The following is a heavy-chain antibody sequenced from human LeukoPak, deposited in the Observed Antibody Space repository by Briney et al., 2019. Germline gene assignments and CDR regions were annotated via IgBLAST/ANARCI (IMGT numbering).Heavy chain of an antibody. D-gene: IGHD3-22*01. CDR2: INPNTGDT. CDR1: GYTFTAYY. Sequence: ASVRVSCKASGYTFTAYYMHWVRQAPGQGLEWMGWINPNTGDTNYSQKFQGRVTMTRDTSISTAYMEMSTLRSGDTAVYYCARAVGSWGYDSSGPHYAFGIWGQGTMVTVSS. J-gene: IGHJ3*02. V-gene: IGHV1-2*02. CDR3: ARAVGSWGYDSSGPHYAFGI.